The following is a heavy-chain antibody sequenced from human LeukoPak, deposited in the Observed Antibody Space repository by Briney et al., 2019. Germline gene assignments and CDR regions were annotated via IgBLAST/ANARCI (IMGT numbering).Heavy chain of an antibody. CDR3: ARGGYYYDSSGYYEGSFDY. CDR1: GGSISSYY. CDR2: IYYSGST. D-gene: IGHD3-22*01. V-gene: IGHV4-59*12. J-gene: IGHJ4*02. Sequence: SETLSLTCTVSGGSISSYYWSWIRQPPGKGLEWIGYIYYSGSTNYNPSLKSRVTISVDTSKNQFSLKLSSVTAADTAVYYCARGGYYYDSSGYYEGSFDYWGQGTLVTVSS.